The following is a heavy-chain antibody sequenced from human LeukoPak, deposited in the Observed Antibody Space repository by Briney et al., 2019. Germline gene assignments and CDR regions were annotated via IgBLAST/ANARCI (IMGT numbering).Heavy chain of an antibody. Sequence: PSQTLSLPCTVSGGSISSGGYYWSWIRQHPGKGLEWIGYIYYSGSTYYNPSLESRVTISVDTSKNQFSLKLSSVTAADTAVYYCVAVRSLNWFDPWGQGTLVTVSS. CDR3: VAVRSLNWFDP. CDR1: GGSISSGGYY. CDR2: IYYSGST. J-gene: IGHJ5*02. D-gene: IGHD2-21*01. V-gene: IGHV4-31*03.